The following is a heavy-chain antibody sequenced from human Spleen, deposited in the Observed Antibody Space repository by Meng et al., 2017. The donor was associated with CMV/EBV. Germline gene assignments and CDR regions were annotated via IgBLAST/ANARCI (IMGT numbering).Heavy chain of an antibody. Sequence: GSGFTFDDYGMSWVRQAPGKGLEWVSGINWNDGSTGYADSVKGRFTISRNNAKNSLYLQMNSLRAEDTALYYCARGVKSAVAYYFDYWGQGTLVTVSS. CDR2: INWNDGST. D-gene: IGHD6-19*01. V-gene: IGHV3-20*03. CDR3: ARGVKSAVAYYFDY. J-gene: IGHJ4*02. CDR1: GFTFDDYG.